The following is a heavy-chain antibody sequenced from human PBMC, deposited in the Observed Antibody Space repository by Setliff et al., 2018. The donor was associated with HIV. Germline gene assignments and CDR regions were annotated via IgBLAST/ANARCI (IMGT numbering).Heavy chain of an antibody. Sequence: PGGSLRLSCAASGFTFSNAWMSWVRQSPGRGLEWIGCVSNTGSTSYNPSLSSRVTMSLDTSRDQFSLKLSSVTAADTAVYYCARTRGRAPVSYYFDSWGQGRLVTVSS. CDR2: VSNTGST. CDR3: ARTRGRAPVSYYFDS. V-gene: IGHV4-59*01. J-gene: IGHJ4*02. CDR1: GFTFSNAW. D-gene: IGHD2-21*01.